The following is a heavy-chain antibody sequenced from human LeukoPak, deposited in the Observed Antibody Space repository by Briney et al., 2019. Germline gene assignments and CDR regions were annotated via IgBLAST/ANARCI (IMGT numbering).Heavy chain of an antibody. Sequence: GASVKVSCKASGYTFTGYYMHWVRQAPGQGLEWMGWINPNSGGTNYAQKFQGRVTMTRDTSISTAYMELSRLRSDDTAVYYCARELYCSSTSCLSGMDVWGRGTTVTVSS. CDR2: INPNSGGT. J-gene: IGHJ6*02. V-gene: IGHV1-2*02. CDR3: ARELYCSSTSCLSGMDV. D-gene: IGHD2-2*01. CDR1: GYTFTGYY.